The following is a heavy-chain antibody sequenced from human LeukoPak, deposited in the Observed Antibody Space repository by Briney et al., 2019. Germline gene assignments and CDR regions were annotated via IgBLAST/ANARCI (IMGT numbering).Heavy chain of an antibody. CDR1: GFTFSSYA. CDR3: ARMSIAVAGFHYFDY. V-gene: IGHV3-30-3*01. J-gene: IGHJ4*02. Sequence: GRSLRLSCAASGFTFSSYAMHWVRQAPGMGLEWVAVISYDGSNKYYADSVKGRFTISRDNSKNTLYLQMNSLRAEDTAVYYCARMSIAVAGFHYFDYWGQGTLVTVSS. D-gene: IGHD6-19*01. CDR2: ISYDGSNK.